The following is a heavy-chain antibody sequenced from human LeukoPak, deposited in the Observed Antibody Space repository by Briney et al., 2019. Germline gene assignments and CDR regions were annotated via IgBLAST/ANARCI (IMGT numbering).Heavy chain of an antibody. V-gene: IGHV3-43*02. J-gene: IGHJ6*02. Sequence: PGGSLRLSCAASGFSFGDNAMHWVRHGPGEGLEWVSLISGDGGTTYYADSVKGQYTVSRDNSKNSLYLQMNRLRTEDTALYYCARRSYDAYYAMDVWGQGTTVTVS. CDR3: ARRSYDAYYAMDV. CDR2: ISGDGGTT. D-gene: IGHD3-22*01. CDR1: GFSFGDNA.